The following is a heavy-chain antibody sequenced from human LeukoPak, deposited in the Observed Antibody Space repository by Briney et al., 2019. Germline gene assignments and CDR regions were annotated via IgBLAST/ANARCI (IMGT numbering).Heavy chain of an antibody. CDR1: GFTFSSYA. J-gene: IGHJ4*02. V-gene: IGHV3-23*01. Sequence: PGGSLRLPCAASGFTFSSYAMSWVRQAPGKGLEWVSAISGSGGSTYYADSVKGRFTISRDNSKNTLYLQMNSLRAEDTAVYYCAKEPITIFGVVIHYPPYYFASWGQGPLVTVSS. CDR2: ISGSGGST. D-gene: IGHD3-3*01. CDR3: AKEPITIFGVVIHYPPYYFAS.